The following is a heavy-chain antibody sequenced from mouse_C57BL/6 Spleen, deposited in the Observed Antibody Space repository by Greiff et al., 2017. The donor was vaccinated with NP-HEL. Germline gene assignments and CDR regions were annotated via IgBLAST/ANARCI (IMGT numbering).Heavy chain of an antibody. J-gene: IGHJ2*01. Sequence: QVQLQQPGAELVRPGSSVKLSCKASGYTFTSYWMHWVKQRPIQGLEWIGNIDPSDSETHYNQKFKDKATLTVDKSSSTAYMQLSSRTSEDSAVYYCARGGTGTGGRDYFDYWGQGTTLTVSS. D-gene: IGHD4-1*01. CDR3: ARGGTGTGGRDYFDY. CDR2: IDPSDSET. CDR1: GYTFTSYW. V-gene: IGHV1-52*01.